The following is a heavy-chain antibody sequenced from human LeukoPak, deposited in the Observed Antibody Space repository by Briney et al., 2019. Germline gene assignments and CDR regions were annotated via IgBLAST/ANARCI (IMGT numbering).Heavy chain of an antibody. CDR3: ARDSGSSWRFDP. D-gene: IGHD6-13*01. CDR1: GYTFTGYY. CDR2: INPNSGGT. J-gene: IGHJ5*02. V-gene: IGHV1-2*02. Sequence: ASVKVSCRASGYTFTGYYMHWVRQAPGQGLEWMGWINPNSGGTNYAQKFQGRVTMTRDTSISTAYMELSRLRSDDTAVYYCARDSGSSWRFDPWGQGTLVTVSS.